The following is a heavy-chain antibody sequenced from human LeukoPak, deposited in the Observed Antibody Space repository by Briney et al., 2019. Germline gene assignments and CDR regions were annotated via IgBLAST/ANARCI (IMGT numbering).Heavy chain of an antibody. CDR1: GFTFSNYA. CDR3: AKWGDYDVLTGYYVSDY. V-gene: IGHV3-23*01. D-gene: IGHD3-9*01. Sequence: GASLRLSCAASGFTFSNYAMSWVRQAPGKGLEWVSAIAGSGSGIYYADSMKSRFTISRDNSKNTLYLQINSLRAEDTAVYYCAKWGDYDVLTGYYVSDYWGQGTLVTVSS. CDR2: IAGSGSGI. J-gene: IGHJ4*02.